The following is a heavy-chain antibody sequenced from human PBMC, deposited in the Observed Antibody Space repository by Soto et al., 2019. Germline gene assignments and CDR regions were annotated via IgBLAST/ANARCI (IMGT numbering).Heavy chain of an antibody. Sequence: GGSLRLSCAASGFTFSNYAMSWVRQAPGRGLEWVSGISGSGGSTYYADSVKGRFTISRDNSKNTLFLQMNSLRAEDTAVYYCAGTYYYHDGGYYYYPFDYWGQGTLVTVSS. J-gene: IGHJ4*02. V-gene: IGHV3-23*01. CDR1: GFTFSNYA. CDR2: ISGSGGST. CDR3: AGTYYYHDGGYYYYPFDY. D-gene: IGHD3-22*01.